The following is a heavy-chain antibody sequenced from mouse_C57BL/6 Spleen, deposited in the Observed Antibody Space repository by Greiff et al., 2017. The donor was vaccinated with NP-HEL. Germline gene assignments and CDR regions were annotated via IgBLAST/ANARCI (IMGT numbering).Heavy chain of an antibody. D-gene: IGHD2-3*01. CDR3: ARRDGYYAMDY. Sequence: QVQLQQSGAELVRPGASVKLSCKASGYTFTDYYINWVKQRPGQGLEWIARIYPGSGNTYYNEKFKGKATLTAEKSSSTAYMQLSSLTSEDSAVYFCARRDGYYAMDYWGQGTSVTVSS. V-gene: IGHV1-76*01. CDR1: GYTFTDYY. J-gene: IGHJ4*01. CDR2: IYPGSGNT.